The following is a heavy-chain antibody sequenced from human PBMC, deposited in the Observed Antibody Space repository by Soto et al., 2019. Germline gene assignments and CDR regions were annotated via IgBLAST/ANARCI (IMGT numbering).Heavy chain of an antibody. V-gene: IGHV1-18*04. CDR1: GYTFTSYG. CDR3: ARDLYYGSGGYRWFDP. CDR2: ISGYNGNA. D-gene: IGHD3-16*02. J-gene: IGHJ5*02. Sequence: ASVKVSCKASGYTFTSYGISWVRQALGQGLEWMGWISGYNGNANYVQKLQGRVTMTTDTSTSTAYMELRSLRSDDTAVYYCARDLYYGSGGYRWFDPWGQGTLVTVSS.